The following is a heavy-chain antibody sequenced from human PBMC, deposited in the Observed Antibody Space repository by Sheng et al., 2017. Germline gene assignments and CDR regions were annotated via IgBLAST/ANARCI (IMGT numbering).Heavy chain of an antibody. V-gene: IGHV3-74*01. J-gene: IGHJ4*02. CDR2: ISGDARGT. D-gene: IGHD1-26*01. CDR1: GFTSSNNW. CDR3: TRQSFSSGGYFDL. Sequence: EVQLVESGGGLVQPGGSLRLSCAASGFTSSNNWMHWVRQVPGKGLVWVSRISGDARGTTYAESVKGRFTISRDNAKNTLYLQMDSLRVEDTAVYYCTRQSFSSGGYFDLWGQGILVTVSS.